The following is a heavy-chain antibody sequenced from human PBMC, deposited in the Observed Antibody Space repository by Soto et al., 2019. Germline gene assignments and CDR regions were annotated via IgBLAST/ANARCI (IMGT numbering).Heavy chain of an antibody. CDR2: INPSGGST. CDR3: ARVRGGYHMDV. Sequence: GASVKVSCKASGYTFTSYCMHWVRQAPGQGLEWMGIINPSGGSTSYAQKFQGRVTMTRDTSTSTVYMELSSLRSEDTAVYYCARVRGGYHMDVWGQGTTVTVSS. J-gene: IGHJ6*02. CDR1: GYTFTSYC. D-gene: IGHD2-15*01. V-gene: IGHV1-46*01.